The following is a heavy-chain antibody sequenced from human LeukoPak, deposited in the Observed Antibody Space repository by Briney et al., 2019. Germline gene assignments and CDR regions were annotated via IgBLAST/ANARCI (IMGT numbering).Heavy chain of an antibody. Sequence: ASVKVFCKASGGTFSSYAISWVRQAPGQGLEWMGGIIPIFGTANYAQKFQGRVTITTDESTSTAYMELSSLRSEDTAVYYCARHHSNYYYYYMDVWGKGTTVTVSS. V-gene: IGHV1-69*05. D-gene: IGHD4-11*01. J-gene: IGHJ6*03. CDR2: IIPIFGTA. CDR1: GGTFSSYA. CDR3: ARHHSNYYYYYMDV.